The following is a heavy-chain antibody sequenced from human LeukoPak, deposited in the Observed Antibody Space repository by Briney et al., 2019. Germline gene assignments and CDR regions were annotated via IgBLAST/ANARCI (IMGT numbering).Heavy chain of an antibody. CDR3: ARRHSSGWDYDY. V-gene: IGHV4-59*08. D-gene: IGHD6-19*01. Sequence: SEALSLTCTVSGGSISSYYWSWIRQPPGKGLEWIGYIYYSGSTNYNPSLKSRVTISVDTSKNQFSLKLSSVTAADTAVYYCARRHSSGWDYDYWGQGTLVTVSS. CDR1: GGSISSYY. CDR2: IYYSGST. J-gene: IGHJ4*02.